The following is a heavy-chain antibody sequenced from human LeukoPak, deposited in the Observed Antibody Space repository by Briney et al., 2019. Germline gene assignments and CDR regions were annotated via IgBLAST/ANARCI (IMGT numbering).Heavy chain of an antibody. D-gene: IGHD4-17*01. J-gene: IGHJ4*02. Sequence: PGGSLRLSGAASGFNFNTYTMNWVRQAPGKGLEWVSSISSDSSYIYYADAVQGRFTVSRDNAKYSLYLQMNSLRAEDTAVYYCVRGSYGAYDYWGQGSLVTVSS. CDR2: ISSDSSYI. V-gene: IGHV3-21*01. CDR1: GFNFNTYT. CDR3: VRGSYGAYDY.